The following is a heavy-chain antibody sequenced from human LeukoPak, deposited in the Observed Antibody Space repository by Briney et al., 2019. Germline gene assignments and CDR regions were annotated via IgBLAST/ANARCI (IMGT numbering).Heavy chain of an antibody. Sequence: PSETLSLTCTVSGGSISSGDYYWRWIRQPPGKGLEWIGYIYYSGSTYYNPSLKSRVTISVDTSKNQFSLKLSSVTAADTAVYYCARGHDYGVAWFQHWGQGTLVTVSS. CDR2: IYYSGST. CDR3: ARGHDYGVAWFQH. V-gene: IGHV4-30-4*01. CDR1: GGSISSGDYY. D-gene: IGHD4-17*01. J-gene: IGHJ1*01.